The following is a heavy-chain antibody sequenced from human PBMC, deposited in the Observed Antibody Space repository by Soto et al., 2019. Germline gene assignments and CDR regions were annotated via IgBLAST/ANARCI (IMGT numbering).Heavy chain of an antibody. J-gene: IGHJ6*02. CDR3: ARESDYSNYLRYSYYGMDV. V-gene: IGHV1-18*01. CDR2: ISAYNGNT. CDR1: GYTFTSYG. Sequence: AAVKVSCKASGYTFTSYGISWVRQAPGQGLEWMGWISAYNGNTNYAQKLQGRVTMTTDTSTSTAYMELRSLRSDDTAVYYCARESDYSNYLRYSYYGMDVCGQGTTVTLSS. D-gene: IGHD4-4*01.